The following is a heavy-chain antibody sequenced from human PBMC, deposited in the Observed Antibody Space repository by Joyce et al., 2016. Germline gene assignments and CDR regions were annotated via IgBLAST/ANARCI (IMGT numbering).Heavy chain of an antibody. CDR2: ISSTSSGI. CDR3: ARDRSGGGSPGSHFES. J-gene: IGHJ4*02. CDR1: GFTFGSYS. V-gene: IGHV3-48*01. Sequence: EVQLVESGGGLIQPGGSLRLTCVASGFTFGSYSMSWFRQAPGKGLEWYSYISSTSSGIHYADSVKGRFTMSRDNAKDSLYLQMNRLRVEDTAVYYCARDRSGGGSPGSHFESWGQGTLLTVSS. D-gene: IGHD6-19*01.